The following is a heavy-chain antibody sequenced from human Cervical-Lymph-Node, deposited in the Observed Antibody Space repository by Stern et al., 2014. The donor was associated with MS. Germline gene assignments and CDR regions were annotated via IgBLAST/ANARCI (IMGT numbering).Heavy chain of an antibody. Sequence: QVQLVQSGSGLVKPSATLSLTCTVSGGSISRSTYYWGWIRPPPGEGLGWIGGMYFRGSTFYTPSGKRRVTISVYTSQNQFSPQLSSVTAADTAVYYCARLTGVVDYWGQGTLVTVSS. CDR2: MYFRGST. D-gene: IGHD7-27*01. CDR1: GGSISRSTYY. CDR3: ARLTGVVDY. J-gene: IGHJ4*02. V-gene: IGHV4-39*01.